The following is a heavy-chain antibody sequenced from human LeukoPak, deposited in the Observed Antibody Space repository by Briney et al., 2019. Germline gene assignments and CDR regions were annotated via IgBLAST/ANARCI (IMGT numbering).Heavy chain of an antibody. CDR2: IKQDGREK. D-gene: IGHD3-22*01. Sequence: PGGSLRLSCAASGFTFSSYWMSWVRQAPGKGVEWGANIKQDGREKYYVDSVKGRFTISRDNAKNSLSLQMNSLRAENTAVYYCARTIVVITPVGFDYWGQGTLVTVSS. CDR3: ARTIVVITPVGFDY. V-gene: IGHV3-7*01. J-gene: IGHJ4*02. CDR1: GFTFSSYW.